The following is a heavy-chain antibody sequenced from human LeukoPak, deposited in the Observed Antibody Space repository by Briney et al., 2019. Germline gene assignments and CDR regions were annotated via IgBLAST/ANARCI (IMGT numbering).Heavy chain of an antibody. CDR1: GGSISSYY. V-gene: IGHV4-59*01. Sequence: SETLSLTCTVSGGSISSYYWSWIRQPPGKGLEWIGYIYYSGSTNYNPSLKSRVTISVDTSKNQFSLKLSSVTAADTAVYYCARGXXXXSPFDYWGQGTLVTVSS. J-gene: IGHJ4*02. CDR3: ARGXXXXSPFDY. CDR2: IYYSGST.